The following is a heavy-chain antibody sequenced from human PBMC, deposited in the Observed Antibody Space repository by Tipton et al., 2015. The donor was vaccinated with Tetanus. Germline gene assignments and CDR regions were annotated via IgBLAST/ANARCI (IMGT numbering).Heavy chain of an antibody. D-gene: IGHD3-10*01. CDR1: GFSFASYG. J-gene: IGHJ4*02. V-gene: IGHV3-33*01. Sequence: SLRLSCAASGFSFASYGMHWVRQAPGKGLEWMATIFDDGSNTYYADSVKGRYTISRDNSKNMLYLEMNSPRAEDTAVYYCASGVTLDYWGQGTLVSVSS. CDR2: IFDDGSNT. CDR3: ASGVTLDY.